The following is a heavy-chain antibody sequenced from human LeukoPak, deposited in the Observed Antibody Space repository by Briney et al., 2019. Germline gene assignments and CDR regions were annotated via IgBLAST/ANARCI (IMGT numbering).Heavy chain of an antibody. D-gene: IGHD3-22*01. J-gene: IGHJ4*02. CDR3: ARGYYDSSGYYGEGFDY. Sequence: GGSLRLSCAPSGFTFSSYWMHWVRQAPGKGLLWVSRINSDGSSTSYADSVKGRFTISRDNAKNTLYLQMNSLRAEDTAMYYCARGYYDSSGYYGEGFDYWGQGTLVTVSS. V-gene: IGHV3-74*01. CDR1: GFTFSSYW. CDR2: INSDGSST.